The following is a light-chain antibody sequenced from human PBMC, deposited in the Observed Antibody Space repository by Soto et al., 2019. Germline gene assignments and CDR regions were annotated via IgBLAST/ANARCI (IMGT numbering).Light chain of an antibody. CDR3: CSYAGSYVV. J-gene: IGLJ2*01. V-gene: IGLV2-11*01. Sequence: QSALTQPRSVSGSPGQSVTISCTGTSSDVGGYNYVSWYQQHPGKAPKLMIYDVSKRPSGVPDRFSGSKSGNTASLTISGLQAEDVADYYCCSYAGSYVVFGGGTQLTVL. CDR2: DVS. CDR1: SSDVGGYNY.